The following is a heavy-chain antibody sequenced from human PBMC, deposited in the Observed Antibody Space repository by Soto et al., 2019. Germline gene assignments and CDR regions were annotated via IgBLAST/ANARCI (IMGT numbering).Heavy chain of an antibody. CDR3: ARDQLRFLEWPTPYYYYYGMDV. Sequence: GGSLRLSCAASGFTFSSYAMHWVRQAPGKGLEWVAVISYDGSNKYYADSVKGRFTISRDNSKNTLYLQMNSLRAEDTAVYYCARDQLRFLEWPTPYYYYYGMDVWGQGTTVTVSS. CDR2: ISYDGSNK. D-gene: IGHD3-3*01. V-gene: IGHV3-30-3*01. CDR1: GFTFSSYA. J-gene: IGHJ6*02.